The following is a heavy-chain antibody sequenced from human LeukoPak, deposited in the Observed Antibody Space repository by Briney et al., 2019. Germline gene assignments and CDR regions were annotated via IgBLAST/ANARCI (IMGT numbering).Heavy chain of an antibody. Sequence: GTSVKVSCKASGFTFTSSAVQWVRQARGQRLEWIGWIVVGSGNTNYAQKFQERVTITRDMSTSTAYMELSSLRSEDTAVYYCAADYCSGGSRYSGWFDPWGQGTLVTVSS. D-gene: IGHD2-15*01. CDR3: AADYCSGGSRYSGWFDP. J-gene: IGHJ5*02. V-gene: IGHV1-58*01. CDR1: GFTFTSSA. CDR2: IVVGSGNT.